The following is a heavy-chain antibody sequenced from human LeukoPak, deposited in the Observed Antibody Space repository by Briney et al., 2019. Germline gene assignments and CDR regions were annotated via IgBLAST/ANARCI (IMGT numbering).Heavy chain of an antibody. CDR1: GGSISSYY. CDR2: IYYSGST. J-gene: IGHJ5*02. V-gene: IGHV4-59*05. CDR3: ARLGTAAVQFDP. D-gene: IGHD6-13*01. Sequence: SETLSLTCTVSGGSISSYYWSWIRQPAGKGLEWIGSIYYSGSTYYNPSLKSRVTISVDTSKNQFSLKVSSVTAADTAVYYCARLGTAAVQFDPWGQGTLVTVSS.